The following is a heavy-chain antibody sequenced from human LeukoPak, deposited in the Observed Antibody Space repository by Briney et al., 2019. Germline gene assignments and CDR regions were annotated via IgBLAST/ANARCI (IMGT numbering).Heavy chain of an antibody. D-gene: IGHD3-22*01. CDR1: GFTFNNYG. CDR2: IRYDGRNK. J-gene: IGHJ4*02. CDR3: AKLLYYYDSSQPY. Sequence: GGSLRLSCAASGFTFNNYGMHWVRQAPGKGLEWVAFIRYDGRNKYYADSVKGRFTISRDNSKNTLYLQMNSLRAEDTAVYYCAKLLYYYDSSQPYWGQGTLVTVSS. V-gene: IGHV3-30*02.